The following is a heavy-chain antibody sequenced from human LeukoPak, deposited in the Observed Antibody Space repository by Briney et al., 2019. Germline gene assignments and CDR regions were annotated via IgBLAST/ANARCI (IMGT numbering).Heavy chain of an antibody. D-gene: IGHD1-26*01. J-gene: IGHJ4*02. CDR2: ISASGGST. CDR3: AKCISGSYPNKPYDY. Sequence: AGGSLRLSCAASGFTFSSFAMSWVRQTPGKGLEWVSGISASGGSTYYADSVKGRFTISRDNSQNTLYLQVNSLRAEDTAVYYCAKCISGSYPNKPYDYWGQGALVTVSS. CDR1: GFTFSSFA. V-gene: IGHV3-23*01.